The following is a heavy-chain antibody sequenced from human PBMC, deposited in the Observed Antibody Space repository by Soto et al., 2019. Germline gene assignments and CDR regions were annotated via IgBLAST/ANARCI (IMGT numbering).Heavy chain of an antibody. V-gene: IGHV4-4*07. CDR1: GASISGFY. D-gene: IGHD1-1*01. CDR3: VRDGTKTLGDWFDP. J-gene: IGHJ5*02. CDR2: IYATGTT. Sequence: PSETLSLTCTVSGASISGFYWSWIRKSAGKGLEWIGRIYATGTTDYNPSLKSRVMMSVDTSKKQFSLKLRSVTAADTAVYYCVRDGTKTLGDWFDPWGQGISVTVSS.